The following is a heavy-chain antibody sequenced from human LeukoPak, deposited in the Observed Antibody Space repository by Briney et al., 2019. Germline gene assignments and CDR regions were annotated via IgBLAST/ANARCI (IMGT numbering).Heavy chain of an antibody. Sequence: GGSLRLSCGASGFTFTNYGIHWVRQAPGKGLEWVAFVRSDGSNRFYADSVRGRFTLSRDNSKNTVDLQVNSLKPEDTAVYYCAKPHYCDTTICYRNAFEIWGQGTMVTVSS. J-gene: IGHJ3*02. CDR3: AKPHYCDTTICYRNAFEI. CDR2: VRSDGSNR. V-gene: IGHV3-30*02. CDR1: GFTFTNYG. D-gene: IGHD2-2*02.